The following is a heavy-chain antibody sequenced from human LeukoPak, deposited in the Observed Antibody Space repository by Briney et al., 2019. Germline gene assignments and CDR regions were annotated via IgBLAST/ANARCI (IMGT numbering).Heavy chain of an antibody. V-gene: IGHV4-34*01. D-gene: IGHD3-16*01. CDR2: INHSGST. CDR1: GGSFSGYY. CDR3: ARDHGRFAAFDI. J-gene: IGHJ3*02. Sequence: PSETLSLTCAVYGGSFSGYYWSWIRQPPGKGLEWIGEINHSGSTNYNPSLKSRVTISVDTSKNQFSLKLSSVTAADTAVYYCARDHGRFAAFDIWGQGTMVTVSS.